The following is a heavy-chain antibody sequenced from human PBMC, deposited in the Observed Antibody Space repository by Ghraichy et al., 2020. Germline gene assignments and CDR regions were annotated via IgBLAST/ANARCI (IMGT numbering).Heavy chain of an antibody. Sequence: GGSLRLSCAASGFTFSTYSMNWVRQAPGEGLEWVSSISSSSSYIYYADTVKGRFTISRDNAKNSLYLQMDSLRAEDTAVYYCARGVSSSWFYFDNWGQGTLVTVSS. J-gene: IGHJ4*02. CDR2: ISSSSSYI. CDR1: GFTFSTYS. CDR3: ARGVSSSWFYFDN. D-gene: IGHD6-13*01. V-gene: IGHV3-21*01.